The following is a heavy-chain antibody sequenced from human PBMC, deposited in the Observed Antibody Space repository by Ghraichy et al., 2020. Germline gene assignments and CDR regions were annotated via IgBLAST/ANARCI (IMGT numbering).Heavy chain of an antibody. V-gene: IGHV1-69*13. CDR3: ARVPRIVVVPAAIRANQNYYGMDV. CDR1: GGTFSSYA. J-gene: IGHJ6*02. CDR2: IIPIFGTA. D-gene: IGHD2-2*02. Sequence: SVKVSCKASGGTFSSYAISWVRQAPGQGLEWMGGIIPIFGTANYAQKFQGRVTITADESTSTAYMELSSLISDDTAVYYCARVPRIVVVPAAIRANQNYYGMDVWGQGTTVTVSS.